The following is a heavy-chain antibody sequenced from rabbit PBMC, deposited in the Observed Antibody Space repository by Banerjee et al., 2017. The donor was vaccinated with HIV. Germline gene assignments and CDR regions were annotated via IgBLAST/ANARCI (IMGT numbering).Heavy chain of an antibody. CDR1: GFSLSSSYY. CDR2: INAGSSDSS. J-gene: IGHJ4*01. V-gene: IGHV1S40*01. Sequence: QSLAESGGDLVKPGASLTLTCTASGFSLSSSYYMCWVRQAPGKGLEWIACINAGSSDSSYYASWAKGRFTISKTSSTTVTLQMTSLTAADTATYFCAKTTSTVYWYFTLWGPGTLVTVS. D-gene: IGHD1-1*01. CDR3: AKTTSTVYWYFTL.